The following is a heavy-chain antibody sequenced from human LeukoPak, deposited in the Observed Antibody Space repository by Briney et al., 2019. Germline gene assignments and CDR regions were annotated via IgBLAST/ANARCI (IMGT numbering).Heavy chain of an antibody. CDR1: GGSISSGGYY. V-gene: IGHV4-31*03. Sequence: SETLSLTCTVSGGSISSGGYYWSWIRQHPGKGLEWIGYIYYSGSTYYNPSLRGRVTISVDTSKNQFSLKLSSVTAADTAVYYCASTHYYDSSGYYYELDWFDPWGQGTLVTVSS. CDR2: IYYSGST. D-gene: IGHD3-22*01. CDR3: ASTHYYDSSGYYYELDWFDP. J-gene: IGHJ5*02.